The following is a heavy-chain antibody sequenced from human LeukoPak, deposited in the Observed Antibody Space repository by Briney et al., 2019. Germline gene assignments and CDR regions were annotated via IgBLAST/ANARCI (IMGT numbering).Heavy chain of an antibody. CDR2: ISSSGSTI. V-gene: IGHV3-11*04. D-gene: IGHD2-2*01. J-gene: IGHJ5*02. CDR3: ASADIVVVPAASP. Sequence: GGSLRLSCAASGFTFSDYYMSWIRQAPGKGLEWVSYISSSGSTIYYADSVKGRFTISRDNAKNSLYLQMNSLRAEDTAVYYCASADIVVVPAASPWGQGTLVTVSS. CDR1: GFTFSDYY.